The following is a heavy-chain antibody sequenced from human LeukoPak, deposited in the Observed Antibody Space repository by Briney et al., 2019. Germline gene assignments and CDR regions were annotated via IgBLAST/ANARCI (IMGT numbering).Heavy chain of an antibody. D-gene: IGHD3-9*01. J-gene: IGHJ4*02. CDR3: ARAFPPNYDILTGGGYFDY. V-gene: IGHV4-34*01. CDR2: INHSGST. CDR1: GGSFSDYY. Sequence: SETLSLTCAVYGGSFSDYYWSWIRQPPGKGLEWIGEINHSGSTNYNPSLKSRVAISVDTSKNQFSLKLSSVTAADTAVYYCARAFPPNYDILTGGGYFDYWGQGTLVTVSS.